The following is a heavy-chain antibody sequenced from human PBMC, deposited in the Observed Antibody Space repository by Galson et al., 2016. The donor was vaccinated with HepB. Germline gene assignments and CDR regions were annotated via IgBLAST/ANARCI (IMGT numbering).Heavy chain of an antibody. D-gene: IGHD6-19*01. Sequence: ATLSLTCTVSGDSISSHYWGWIRQPPGKGLEWIGYMHSSGGSNYNPSLNSRLTISLDTSKNQFSLNLTSVIATDTAVYYCAGVPVTGTHFTAASDVWGLGTVFTFSS. CDR2: MHSSGGS. V-gene: IGHV4-59*11. CDR3: AGVPVTGTHFTAASDV. J-gene: IGHJ3*01. CDR1: GDSISSHY.